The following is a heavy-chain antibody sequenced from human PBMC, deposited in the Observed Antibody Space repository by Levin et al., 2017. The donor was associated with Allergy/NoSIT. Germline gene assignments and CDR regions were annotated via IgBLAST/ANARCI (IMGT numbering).Heavy chain of an antibody. CDR3: ARAGRRGSYPLDY. CDR1: GGSISSSNW. D-gene: IGHD3-16*02. V-gene: IGHV4-4*02. J-gene: IGHJ4*02. Sequence: SETLSLTCAVSGGSISSSNWWSWVRQPPGKGLEWIGEIYHSGSTNYNPSLKSRVTISVDKSKNQFSLKLSSVTAADTAVYYCARAGRRGSYPLDYWGQGTLVTVSS. CDR2: IYHSGST.